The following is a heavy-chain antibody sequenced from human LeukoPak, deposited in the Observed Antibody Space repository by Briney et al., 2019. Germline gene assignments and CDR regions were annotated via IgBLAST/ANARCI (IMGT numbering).Heavy chain of an antibody. CDR3: AKGGYGDYGRLDY. J-gene: IGHJ4*02. CDR1: GFTFSSYG. Sequence: GGSLRLSCAASGFTFSSYGMHWVRQAPGKGLEWVAVISYDGSNKYYADSVKGRSTISRDNSKNTLYLQMNSLRAEDTAVYYCAKGGYGDYGRLDYWGQGTLVTVSS. V-gene: IGHV3-30*18. CDR2: ISYDGSNK. D-gene: IGHD4-17*01.